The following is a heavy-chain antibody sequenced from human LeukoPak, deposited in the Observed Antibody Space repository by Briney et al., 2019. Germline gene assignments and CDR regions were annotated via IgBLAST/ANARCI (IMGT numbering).Heavy chain of an antibody. CDR1: GGSFSGYY. D-gene: IGHD3-3*01. Sequence: SETLSLTCAVSGGSFSGYYWTWIRQPPGKGLEWIGEINHSGSTNYNPSLKSRVTISVDTSKNQFSLKLSSVTAADTAVYYCARVYYDFWSGYLWYFDYWGQGTLVTVSS. J-gene: IGHJ4*02. V-gene: IGHV4-34*01. CDR3: ARVYYDFWSGYLWYFDY. CDR2: INHSGST.